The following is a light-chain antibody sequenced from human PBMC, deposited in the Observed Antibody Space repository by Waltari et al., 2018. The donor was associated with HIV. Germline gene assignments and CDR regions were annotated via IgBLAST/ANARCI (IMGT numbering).Light chain of an antibody. J-gene: IGLJ3*02. CDR1: SNAVGGYKY. CDR2: EVS. CDR3: SSYASTSTRV. V-gene: IGLV2-14*01. Sequence: QSALTQPASVSGSPGQSITISCTGPSNAVGGYKYVSWYQQHPGKALKVVIYEVSNRPSGVSNRFSGSKSGNTASLTISGLQAEDEADYYCSSYASTSTRVFGGGTKLTVL.